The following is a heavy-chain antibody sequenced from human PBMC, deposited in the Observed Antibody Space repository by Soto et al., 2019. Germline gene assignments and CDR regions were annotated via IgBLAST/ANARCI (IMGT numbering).Heavy chain of an antibody. J-gene: IGHJ6*02. CDR3: AKVLGIAAAGGYYYGMDV. V-gene: IGHV1-2*04. D-gene: IGHD6-13*01. Sequence: AAVKVSCKDSGYSFTGYYIHWVRQAPGQGLEGMGWVNPKSGGTNYEPKFQGWVTMTRDTSISTAYMDLSRLRSDDTAVYYCAKVLGIAAAGGYYYGMDVWGQGTTVTVSS. CDR2: VNPKSGGT. CDR1: GYSFTGYY.